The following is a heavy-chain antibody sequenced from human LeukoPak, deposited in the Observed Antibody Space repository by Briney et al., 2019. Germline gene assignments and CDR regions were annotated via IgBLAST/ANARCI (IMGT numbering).Heavy chain of an antibody. CDR1: GGSISSYY. J-gene: IGHJ6*03. CDR2: IYTSGST. D-gene: IGHD2/OR15-2a*01. Sequence: SETLSLTCTVSGGSISSYYWSWIRQPAGKGLEWIGRIYTSGSTNYNPSLKSRVTMSVDTSKNQFSLKLSSVTAADTAVYYCAREARGRIGYYYYMDVWGKGTTVTVSS. CDR3: AREARGRIGYYYYMDV. V-gene: IGHV4-4*07.